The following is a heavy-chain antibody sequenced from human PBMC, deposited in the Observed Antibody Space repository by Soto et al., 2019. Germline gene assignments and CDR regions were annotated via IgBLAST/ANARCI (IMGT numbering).Heavy chain of an antibody. Sequence: EVQLLESGGGLVQPGESLRLSCAASGFTFSSYAMSGVLQAPGKGLECVSVISGSDDSTYYADSVKGRFTIYRDNSKNTLYLQMNSLRADDTAVYYCAKRSSASTFDYWGQGTLVTVSS. CDR2: ISGSDDST. J-gene: IGHJ4*02. CDR3: AKRSSASTFDY. CDR1: GFTFSSYA. V-gene: IGHV3-23*01. D-gene: IGHD6-6*01.